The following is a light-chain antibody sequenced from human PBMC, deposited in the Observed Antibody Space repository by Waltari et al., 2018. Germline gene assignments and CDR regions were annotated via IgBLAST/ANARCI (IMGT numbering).Light chain of an antibody. CDR2: DVK. CDR3: CSFTSVKTYV. V-gene: IGLV2-14*03. Sequence: HSALTQPASVSGSPGQSIAISCTGSSNDVGGFEYVSWYRQHPGKAPKLLIYDVKNRPPGVSDRFSGTKSGNTASLTCSGLQADDEADYYCCSFTSVKTYVFGTGTKVTVL. CDR1: SNDVGGFEY. J-gene: IGLJ1*01.